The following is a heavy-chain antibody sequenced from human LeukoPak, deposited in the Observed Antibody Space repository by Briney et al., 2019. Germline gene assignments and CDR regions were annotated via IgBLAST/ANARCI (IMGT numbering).Heavy chain of an antibody. Sequence: TGGSLRLSCAASGFTFSSYAMNWVRQAPGKGLEWVSVISDSGGNTYYAASVKGRFTISRDNSKNTLYLQMNSLRAEDTAVYYCAKGSGVSCYSAVDYSGQGTLVTVSS. J-gene: IGHJ4*02. CDR3: AKGSGVSCYSAVDY. V-gene: IGHV3-23*01. CDR1: GFTFSSYA. D-gene: IGHD2-15*01. CDR2: ISDSGGNT.